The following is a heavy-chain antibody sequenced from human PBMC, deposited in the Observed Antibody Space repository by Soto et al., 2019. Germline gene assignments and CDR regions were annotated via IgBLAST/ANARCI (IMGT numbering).Heavy chain of an antibody. D-gene: IGHD3-3*01. CDR2: IIPIFGTA. J-gene: IGHJ6*02. CDR3: AREGGAGYYDFWSGYYPHSQGMDV. CDR1: GGTFSSYA. V-gene: IGHV1-69*13. Sequence: ASVKVSCKASGGTFSSYAISWVRQAPGQGLEWMGGIIPIFGTANYAQKFQGRVTITADESTSTAYMELSSLRAEDTAVYYCAREGGAGYYDFWSGYYPHSQGMDVWGQGTTVTVSS.